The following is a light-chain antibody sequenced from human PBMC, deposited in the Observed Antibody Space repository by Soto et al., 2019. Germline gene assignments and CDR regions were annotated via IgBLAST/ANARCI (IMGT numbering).Light chain of an antibody. Sequence: QSVLTQPPSASGSPGLSVTISCTGTSSDVGGYNYVSWYQQHPGKAPKLMIYGVTKRPSGVPDRFSGSKSGNTASLTVSGLQAEDEADYYCSSYAGSNNWVFGGGTKLTVL. CDR1: SSDVGGYNY. V-gene: IGLV2-8*01. J-gene: IGLJ3*02. CDR2: GVT. CDR3: SSYAGSNNWV.